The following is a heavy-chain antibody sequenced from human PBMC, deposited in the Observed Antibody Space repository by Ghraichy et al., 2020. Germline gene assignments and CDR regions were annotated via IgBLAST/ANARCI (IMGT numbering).Heavy chain of an antibody. Sequence: ASVKVSCKASGYTFTSYDINWVRQATGQGLEWMGWMDPKSGNTGYEQRFQGRVTMTRNTSISTAYMELSSLRSEDTAVYYCARAPQVASNWFDPWGQGTLCTVSS. CDR1: GYTFTSYD. D-gene: IGHD2-15*01. V-gene: IGHV1-8*01. CDR3: ARAPQVASNWFDP. CDR2: MDPKSGNT. J-gene: IGHJ5*02.